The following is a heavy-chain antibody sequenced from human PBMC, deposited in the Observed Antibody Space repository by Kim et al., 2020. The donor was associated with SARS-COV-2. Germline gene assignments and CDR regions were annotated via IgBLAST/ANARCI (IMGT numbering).Heavy chain of an antibody. D-gene: IGHD6-13*01. V-gene: IGHV3-7*01. Sequence: GGSLRLSCAASGFTFSSYWMSWVRQAPGKGLEWVANIKQDGSEKYYVDSVKGRFTISRDNAKNSLYLQMNSLRAEDTAVYYCARDSQFWQQLASYYYGMDVWGQGTTVTVSS. J-gene: IGHJ6*02. CDR1: GFTFSSYW. CDR3: ARDSQFWQQLASYYYGMDV. CDR2: IKQDGSEK.